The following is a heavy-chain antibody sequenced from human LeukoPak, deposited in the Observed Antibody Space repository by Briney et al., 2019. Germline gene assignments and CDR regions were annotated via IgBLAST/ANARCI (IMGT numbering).Heavy chain of an antibody. CDR2: ISAYNGNT. V-gene: IGHV1-18*01. Sequence: ASVKVSCKASGYTFTSYGISWVRQAPGQGLEWMGWISAYNGNTNYAQKLQGRVTMTTDTSTSTAYMGLRSLRSDDTAVYYCARELRFGEFILGYYYYYYGMDVWGQGTTVTVSS. CDR1: GYTFTSYG. CDR3: ARELRFGEFILGYYYYYYGMDV. D-gene: IGHD3-10*01. J-gene: IGHJ6*02.